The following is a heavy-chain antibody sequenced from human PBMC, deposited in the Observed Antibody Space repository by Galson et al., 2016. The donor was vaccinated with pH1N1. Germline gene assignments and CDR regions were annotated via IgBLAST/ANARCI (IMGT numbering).Heavy chain of an antibody. CDR2: ISKDGNNV. V-gene: IGHV3-30*04. J-gene: IGHJ1*01. D-gene: IGHD4-11*01. CDR1: GFTLSCCA. CDR3: ARSRDFSLDS. Sequence: SLRLSCAASGFTLSCCAMHWVRQAPGKGLECVALISKDGNNVYYADSVKGRFTISRDSSNNTLYLQMNSLITEDTAIYYCARSRDFSLDSWGQGTLVTVSS.